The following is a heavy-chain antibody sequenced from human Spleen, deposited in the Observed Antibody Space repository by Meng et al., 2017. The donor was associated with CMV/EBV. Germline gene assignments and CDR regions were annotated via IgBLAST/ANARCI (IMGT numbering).Heavy chain of an antibody. J-gene: IGHJ5*02. CDR1: GFIFDDFA. Sequence: GGSLRLSCAASGFIFDDFAMHWVRQAPGKGLEWVSAISGSGGSTYYADSVKGRFTISRDNSKNTLYLQMNSLRAEDTAVYYCAKDSRSSSWYPNWFDPWGQGTLVTVSS. CDR3: AKDSRSSSWYPNWFDP. CDR2: ISGSGGST. D-gene: IGHD6-13*01. V-gene: IGHV3-23*01.